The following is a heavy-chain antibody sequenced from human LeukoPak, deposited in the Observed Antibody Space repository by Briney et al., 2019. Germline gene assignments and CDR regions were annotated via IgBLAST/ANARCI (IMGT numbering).Heavy chain of an antibody. CDR3: YGSGSYYTLVFDY. CDR1: GFTFSSYA. J-gene: IGHJ4*02. CDR2: ISGSGGST. Sequence: GGSLRLSCAASGFTFSSYAMSWVRQAPGKGLEWVSAISGSGGSTYYADSVKGRFTISRDNSKNTLYLQMNSLRAEDTAVYYCYGSGSYYTLVFDYWGQGTLVTVPS. D-gene: IGHD3-10*01. V-gene: IGHV3-23*01.